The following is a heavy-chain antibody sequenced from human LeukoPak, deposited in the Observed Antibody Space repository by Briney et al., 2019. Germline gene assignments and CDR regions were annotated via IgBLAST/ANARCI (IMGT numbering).Heavy chain of an antibody. Sequence: PGGSLRLSCAASGFTFSNAWMSWVRQAPGKGLEWVGRIKSKTDGGTTDYAAPVKGRFTISRDDSKNTLYLQMNRLKTEDTAVYYCTTTYSSGWYGGDYYYGMDVWGQGTTVTVSS. V-gene: IGHV3-15*01. D-gene: IGHD6-19*01. CDR2: IKSKTDGGTT. CDR1: GFTFSNAW. J-gene: IGHJ6*02. CDR3: TTTYSSGWYGGDYYYGMDV.